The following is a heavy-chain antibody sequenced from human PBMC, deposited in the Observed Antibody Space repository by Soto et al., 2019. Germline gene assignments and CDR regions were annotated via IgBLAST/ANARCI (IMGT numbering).Heavy chain of an antibody. J-gene: IGHJ5*02. Sequence: PSETLSLTCAVSGGSISSGGYSWSWIRQPPGKGLEWIGYIYHSGSTYYNPSLKSRVTISVDRSKNQFSLKLSSVTAADTAVYYCARTSITIFGVVTWFDPWGQGTLVTVSS. CDR3: ARTSITIFGVVTWFDP. D-gene: IGHD3-3*01. CDR2: IYHSGST. CDR1: GGSISSGGYS. V-gene: IGHV4-30-2*01.